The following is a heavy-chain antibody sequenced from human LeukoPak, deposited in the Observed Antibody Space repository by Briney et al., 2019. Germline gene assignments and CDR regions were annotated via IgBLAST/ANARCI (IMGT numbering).Heavy chain of an antibody. D-gene: IGHD3-22*01. CDR3: TRTRWTSGYYFDY. V-gene: IGHV3-23*01. CDR2: ISGSGSST. CDR1: GFTFNNYA. Sequence: PGGSLRLSCAASGFTFNNYAMGWVRQAPGKGLEWVSAISGSGSSTYYTDSVKGRFTISRDNSKNTLFLQMNSLRAEDTAVYYCTRTRWTSGYYFDYWGQGTLVTVSS. J-gene: IGHJ4*02.